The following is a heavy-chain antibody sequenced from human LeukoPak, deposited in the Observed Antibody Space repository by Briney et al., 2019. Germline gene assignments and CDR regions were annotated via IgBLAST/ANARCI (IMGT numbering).Heavy chain of an antibody. CDR3: VKDRTSGGYYYMDV. D-gene: IGHD2-15*01. CDR1: GFTFGDYA. V-gene: IGHV3-9*01. J-gene: IGHJ6*03. Sequence: GRSLRLSCAASGFTFGDYAMHWVRQVPGKGLEWVAGTDWNNGDKGYADSVKGRFTISRDNAKNSLSLQMTSLRVEDTAFYFCVKDRTSGGYYYMDVWGKGTTVTVS. CDR2: TDWNNGDK.